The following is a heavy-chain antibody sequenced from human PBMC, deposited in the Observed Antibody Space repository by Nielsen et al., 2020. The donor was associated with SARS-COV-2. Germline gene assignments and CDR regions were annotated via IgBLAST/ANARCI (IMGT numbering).Heavy chain of an antibody. D-gene: IGHD3-9*01. V-gene: IGHV3-74*01. CDR1: GFGLSNYW. J-gene: IGHJ4*02. Sequence: GESLKISCAASGFGLSNYWMYWVRQSPEKGLMWVAHIDYEGSLTSYADSVKSRFTISRDNAKNIVYLQMNSLRVEDTAVYYCARRNILDYWGQGTLVTVSS. CDR2: IDYEGSLT. CDR3: ARRNILDY.